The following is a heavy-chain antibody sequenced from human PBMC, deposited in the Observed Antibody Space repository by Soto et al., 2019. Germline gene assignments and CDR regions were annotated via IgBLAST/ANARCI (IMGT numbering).Heavy chain of an antibody. CDR1: RVDVSNTD. D-gene: IGHD3-22*01. Sequence: GSLRLSCAASRVDVSNTDMSWVRQAPGKGLEWVSVIYSGGYTNYADSVKGRFIVSRDSPKNTLYLQMDSLRAEDTAVYYCAREAIIVIAAPEYYFDYWGQGTLVTVSS. V-gene: IGHV3-66*01. CDR2: IYSGGYT. J-gene: IGHJ4*02. CDR3: AREAIIVIAAPEYYFDY.